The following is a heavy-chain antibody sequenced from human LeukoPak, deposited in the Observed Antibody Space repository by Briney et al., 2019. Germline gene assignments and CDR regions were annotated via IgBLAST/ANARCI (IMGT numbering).Heavy chain of an antibody. J-gene: IGHJ4*02. CDR1: GGSISSGSYY. CDR2: IYTSGST. CDR3: ARTRYYYNSRSYGAPYYFDY. Sequence: SETLSLTCTVSGGSISSGSYYWNWIRQPAGKGLEWIGRIYTSGSTNYNPSLKSRITISVDTSKNQFSLKLSSVTAADTAVYYCARTRYYYNSRSYGAPYYFDYWGQGTLVTVSS. V-gene: IGHV4-61*02. D-gene: IGHD3-10*01.